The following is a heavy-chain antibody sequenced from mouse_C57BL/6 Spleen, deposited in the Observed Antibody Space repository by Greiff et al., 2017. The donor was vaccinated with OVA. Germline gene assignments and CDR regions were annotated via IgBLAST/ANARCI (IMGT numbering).Heavy chain of an antibody. D-gene: IGHD1-1*01. V-gene: IGHV14-4*01. CDR1: GFNIKDDY. J-gene: IGHJ1*03. CDR2: IDPENGDT. CDR3: TTTVVDWYFDV. Sequence: VQLQQSGAEPVRPGASVKLSCTASGFNIKDDYMHWVKQRPEQGLEWIGWIDPENGDTEYASKFQGKATITADTSSNTAYLQLSSLTSEDTAVYYCTTTVVDWYFDVWGTGTTVTVSS.